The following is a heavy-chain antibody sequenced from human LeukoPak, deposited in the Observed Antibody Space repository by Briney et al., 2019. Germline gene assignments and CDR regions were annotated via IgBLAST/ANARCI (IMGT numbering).Heavy chain of an antibody. V-gene: IGHV4-38-2*02. CDR2: IYHSGST. CDR1: GYSISSGYY. D-gene: IGHD3-3*01. CDR3: ATLSDRYDFWSGYYFFDY. J-gene: IGHJ4*02. Sequence: SETLSLTRTVSGYSISSGYYWGWIRQPPGKGLEWIGSIYHSGSTYYNPSLKSRVTISVDTSKNQFSLKLSSVTAADTAVYYCATLSDRYDFWSGYYFFDYWGQGTLVTVSS.